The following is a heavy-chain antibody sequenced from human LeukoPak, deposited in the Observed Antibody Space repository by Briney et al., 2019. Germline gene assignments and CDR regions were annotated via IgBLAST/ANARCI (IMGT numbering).Heavy chain of an antibody. V-gene: IGHV4-59*01. J-gene: IGHJ4*02. CDR3: ARYIWGSYPTFEDY. Sequence: PSETLSLTCTVSGGSISTYYWSWIRQPPGKGLEWIGYISYSGSTNYNPSLTSRVTISVDTSKNQFSLKLNSVTAADTAVYYCARYIWGSYPTFEDYWGQGSLVTVSS. D-gene: IGHD3-16*02. CDR2: ISYSGST. CDR1: GGSISTYY.